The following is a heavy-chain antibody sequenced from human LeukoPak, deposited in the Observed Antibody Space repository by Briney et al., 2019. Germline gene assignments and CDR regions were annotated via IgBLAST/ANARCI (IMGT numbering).Heavy chain of an antibody. CDR2: IHGSGNPI. J-gene: IGHJ4*02. CDR3: ARGHYGLDY. Sequence: RGSLRLSRVASGFTFSDHSMSWLRQAPGKGVEWVSYIHGSGNPIYYADSVKGRFTISRDNAKNSLYLQMNSLRAEDTAFYYCARGHYGLDYWGQGTLVTVSS. V-gene: IGHV3-11*04. CDR1: GFTFSDHS. D-gene: IGHD3-10*01.